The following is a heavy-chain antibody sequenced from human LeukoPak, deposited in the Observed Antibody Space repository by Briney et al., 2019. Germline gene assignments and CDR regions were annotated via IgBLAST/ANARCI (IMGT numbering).Heavy chain of an antibody. CDR1: GFTFSNHA. CDR3: AKDVWWSVS. Sequence: GGSLRLSCVASGFTFSNHAMTWVRQAPGKGLEWVSAISASGVDTFYAPSVKGRFTISRDNSKNTLYLQINSLRAEDTAIYYCAKDVWWSVSWGQGTLVTVSS. D-gene: IGHD2-8*02. V-gene: IGHV3-23*01. J-gene: IGHJ5*02. CDR2: ISASGVDT.